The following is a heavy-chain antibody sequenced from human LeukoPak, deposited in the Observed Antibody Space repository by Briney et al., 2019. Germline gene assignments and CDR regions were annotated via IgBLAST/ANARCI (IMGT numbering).Heavy chain of an antibody. V-gene: IGHV3-30*02. CDR3: EKDTITYSGSYCYFDY. Sequence: GGSLRLAWAASGFTFSSDGMHWVRQAPGKGLEWVACIRYDGSNKYYAASVTGRFTISRDNSKNTLYLQMNSLRAEDTAVYYREKDTITYSGSYCYFDYWGQGTMVTVSS. J-gene: IGHJ4*02. D-gene: IGHD1-26*01. CDR1: GFTFSSDG. CDR2: IRYDGSNK.